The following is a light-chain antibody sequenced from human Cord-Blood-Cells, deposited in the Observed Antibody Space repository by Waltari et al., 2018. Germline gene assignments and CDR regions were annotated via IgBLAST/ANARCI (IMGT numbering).Light chain of an antibody. CDR2: QVS. CDR1: NFGDND. Sequence: SYELTPPPPVSVSPGQTASITSSGDNFGDNDGCWYQQKPGQSPVLVIYQVSKRPSGIPGRFSGSNSGNTATLTISGTQAMDEADYYCQAWDSSTVVFGGGTKLTVL. J-gene: IGLJ2*01. V-gene: IGLV3-1*01. CDR3: QAWDSSTVV.